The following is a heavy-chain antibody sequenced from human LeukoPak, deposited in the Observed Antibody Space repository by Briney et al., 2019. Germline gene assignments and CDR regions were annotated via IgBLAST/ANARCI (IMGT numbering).Heavy chain of an antibody. CDR2: VYDSGST. CDR1: GGSISGSGYY. V-gene: IGHV4-39*01. J-gene: IGHJ4*02. Sequence: SETLSLTCTVSGGSISGSGYYWGWIRQPPGKGLEWLGSVYDSGSTYYNPSLKSRVTIHVDTSKNQFSLRLSSVTAADTAEYYCARHGGAAAGLDYCGQGILVTVSS. CDR3: ARHGGAAAGLDY. D-gene: IGHD6-13*01.